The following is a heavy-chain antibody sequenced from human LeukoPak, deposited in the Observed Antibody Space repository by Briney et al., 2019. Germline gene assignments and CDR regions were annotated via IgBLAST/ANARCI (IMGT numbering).Heavy chain of an antibody. CDR1: GFTFSSYA. D-gene: IGHD4-23*01. J-gene: IGHJ4*02. V-gene: IGHV3-23*01. CDR3: AKLPTGYGGNSNVDY. CDR2: ISGSGGST. Sequence: PGGSLRLSCAASGFTFSSYAMSWVRQAPGKGLEWVSAISGSGGSTYYADSVKGRFTISRDNSKNALYLQMNSLRAEDTAVYYCAKLPTGYGGNSNVDYWGQGTLVTVSS.